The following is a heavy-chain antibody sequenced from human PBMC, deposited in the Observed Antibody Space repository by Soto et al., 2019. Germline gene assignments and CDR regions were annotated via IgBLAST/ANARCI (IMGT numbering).Heavy chain of an antibody. V-gene: IGHV4-34*01. J-gene: IGHJ4*02. CDR2: INHSGST. Sequence: SSETLSLTCAAYGGSFSGYYWSWIRQPPGKGLEWIGEINHSGSTNYNPSLKSRVTISVDTSKNQFSLKLSSVTAADTAVYYCARRRRSGYSDYWGQGTLVTSPQ. CDR3: ARRRRSGYSDY. D-gene: IGHD2-15*01. CDR1: GGSFSGYY.